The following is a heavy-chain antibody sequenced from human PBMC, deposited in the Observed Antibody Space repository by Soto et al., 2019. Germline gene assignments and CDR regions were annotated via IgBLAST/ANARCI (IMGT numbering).Heavy chain of an antibody. CDR2: ISAYNGNT. CDR1: GYTFTSYG. J-gene: IGHJ4*02. D-gene: IGHD3-9*01. CDR3: ARDGVTYYDILTGYWIPYYFDY. Sequence: GASVKVSCKASGYTFTSYGISWVRQAPGQGLEWMGWISAYNGNTNYAQKLQGRVTMTTDTSTSTAYMELRSLRSDDTAVYYCARDGVTYYDILTGYWIPYYFDYWGQGTLVTVS. V-gene: IGHV1-18*04.